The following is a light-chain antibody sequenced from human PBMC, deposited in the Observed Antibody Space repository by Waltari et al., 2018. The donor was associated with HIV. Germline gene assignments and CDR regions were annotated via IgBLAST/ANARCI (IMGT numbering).Light chain of an antibody. J-gene: IGLJ1*01. V-gene: IGLV3-25*03. CDR3: QSADSSGTYV. CDR2: KFS. CDR1: GLPNKY. Sequence: SYELTQPPSVSVSPGQPAWITRPGYGLPNKYAFLYQQRPRPSPPPVLFKFSERPSGIPERFSGSSSGTTVTLTISGVQAEDEADYYCQSADSSGTYVFGTGTKVTVL.